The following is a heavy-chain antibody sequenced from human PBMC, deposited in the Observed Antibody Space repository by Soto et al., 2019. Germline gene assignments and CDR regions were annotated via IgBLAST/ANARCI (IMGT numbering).Heavy chain of an antibody. CDR1: GYTFTSYG. V-gene: IGHV1-18*04. CDR2: ISAYNGNT. CDR3: ARDPGSRTRGAFDI. Sequence: QVQLVQSGAEVKKPGASVQVSCKASGYTFTSYGISWVRQAPGQGLEWMGWISAYNGNTKYAQKLQGRVTMTTDTSTSTAYIELMSLRSDNTDVYYCARDPGSRTRGAFDIWGQGTMVTVSS. D-gene: IGHD2-15*01. J-gene: IGHJ3*02.